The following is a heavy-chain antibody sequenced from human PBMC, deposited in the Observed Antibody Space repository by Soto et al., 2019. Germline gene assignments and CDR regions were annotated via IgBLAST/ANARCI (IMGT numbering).Heavy chain of an antibody. CDR3: ARDRAGALYFDY. CDR2: IYYSGST. CDR1: GGSISSGGFY. V-gene: IGHV4-31*03. J-gene: IGHJ4*02. D-gene: IGHD6-13*01. Sequence: QVQLQESGPGLVKPSQTLSLTCTVSGGSISSGGFYWSWIRQHPGKGLEWIGYIYYSGSTYYNPSLKSRVTISVDTSKNQFSLKLSSVTAADTAVYYCARDRAGALYFDYWGQGTLVTVSS.